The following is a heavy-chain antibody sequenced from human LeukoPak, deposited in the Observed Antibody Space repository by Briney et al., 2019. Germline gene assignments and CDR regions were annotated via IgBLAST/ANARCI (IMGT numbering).Heavy chain of an antibody. D-gene: IGHD6-13*01. Sequence: TGGSLRLSCAASGFTFSNAWMSWVRQAPGKGLEWVGRIKSKTDGGTTDYAAPVKGRFTISRDDSKNTLYLQMNSLKTEDTAVYYCTTDRGGAAGRIVYWGQGTLVTVSS. CDR2: IKSKTDGGTT. CDR1: GFTFSNAW. J-gene: IGHJ4*02. V-gene: IGHV3-15*01. CDR3: TTDRGGAAGRIVY.